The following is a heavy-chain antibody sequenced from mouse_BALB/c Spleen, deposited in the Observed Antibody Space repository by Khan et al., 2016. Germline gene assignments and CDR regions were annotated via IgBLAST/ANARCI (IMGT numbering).Heavy chain of an antibody. V-gene: IGHV9-3-1*01. Sequence: QIQLVQSGPELKKPGKIVKISCKASGYAFTNFAMNWVKQAPGKGLKWMGWLNTYSGESTYADDFKGRFAFSLETSDNTAYLQINNLKHADTATYFCARYRYYYGSSRYCDVWGAGTTVTVSS. J-gene: IGHJ1*01. CDR1: GYAFTNFA. CDR3: ARYRYYYGSSRYCDV. CDR2: LNTYSGES. D-gene: IGHD1-1*01.